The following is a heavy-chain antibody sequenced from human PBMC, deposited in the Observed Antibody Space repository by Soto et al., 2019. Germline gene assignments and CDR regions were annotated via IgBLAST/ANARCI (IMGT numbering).Heavy chain of an antibody. Sequence: ASVKVSCKASGYTFTSYDINWVRQATGQGLEWMGWMNPNSGNTGYAQKFQGRVTMTRNTSISTAYMELSSLRSEDTAVYYCARGHLGSSNYYYYMDVWGKGTTVTVSS. CDR2: MNPNSGNT. V-gene: IGHV1-8*01. D-gene: IGHD6-6*01. CDR3: ARGHLGSSNYYYYMDV. CDR1: GYTFTSYD. J-gene: IGHJ6*03.